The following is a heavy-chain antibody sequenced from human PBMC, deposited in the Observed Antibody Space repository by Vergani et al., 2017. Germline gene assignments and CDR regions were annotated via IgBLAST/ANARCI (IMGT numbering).Heavy chain of an antibody. CDR1: GFIFSSYS. CDR2: ISSSSSYI. D-gene: IGHD3-22*01. Sequence: EVQLVESGGGLVKPGGSLRLSCAASGFIFSSYSMNWVRQAPGKGLEWVSSISSSSSYIYYADSVKGRFTISRDNAKNSLYLQMNSLRAEDTAVYYCAGDAQYYDSGRDYWGQGTLVTVSS. CDR3: AGDAQYYDSGRDY. V-gene: IGHV3-21*01. J-gene: IGHJ4*02.